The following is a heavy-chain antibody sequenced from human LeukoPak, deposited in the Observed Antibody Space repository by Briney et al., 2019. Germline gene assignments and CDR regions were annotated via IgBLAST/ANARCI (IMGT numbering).Heavy chain of an antibody. CDR2: VSGDGDTT. J-gene: IGHJ6*02. CDR1: GFTFSNYA. V-gene: IGHV3-23*01. Sequence: PGGSLRLSCAASGFTFSNYAMKWVRQAPGKGLEWVSTVSGDGDTTYYADSVKGRFTISRDNSRNTLYLQMNSLRAEDTAVYYCAKRGNYYYGIDVWGQGTTVTVSS. CDR3: AKRGNYYYGIDV.